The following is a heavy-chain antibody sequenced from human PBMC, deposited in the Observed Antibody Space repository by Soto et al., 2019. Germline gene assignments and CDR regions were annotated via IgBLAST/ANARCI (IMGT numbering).Heavy chain of an antibody. J-gene: IGHJ3*02. CDR3: ASGEDIVVVVAATPPAFDI. D-gene: IGHD2-15*01. V-gene: IGHV3-48*03. CDR2: ISSSGSTI. Sequence: PGGSLRLSCAASGFTFSSYEMNWVRQAPGKGLEWVSYISSSGSTIYYADSVKGRFTISRDNAKNSLYLQMNSLRAEDTAVYYCASGEDIVVVVAATPPAFDIWGQGTMVTVSS. CDR1: GFTFSSYE.